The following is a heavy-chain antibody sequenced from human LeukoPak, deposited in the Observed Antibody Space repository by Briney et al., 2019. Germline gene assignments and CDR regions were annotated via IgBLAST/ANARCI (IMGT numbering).Heavy chain of an antibody. CDR2: ISAYNGST. V-gene: IGHV1-18*01. CDR1: GYTFTSYG. D-gene: IGHD4-23*01. J-gene: IGHJ6*02. Sequence: ASVKVSCKASGYTFTSYGISWVRQAPGQGLEWMGWISAYNGSTNYAQKLQGRVTMTTDTSTSTAYMELRSLRSDDTAVYYCARGAPYDYGGSSYYYYGMDVWGQGTTVTVSS. CDR3: ARGAPYDYGGSSYYYYGMDV.